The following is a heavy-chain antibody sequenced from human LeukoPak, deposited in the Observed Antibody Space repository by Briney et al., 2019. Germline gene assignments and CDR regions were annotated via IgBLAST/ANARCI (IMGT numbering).Heavy chain of an antibody. Sequence: GGSLRLSCAASGFTFSDYYMSWIRQAPGKGLEWVSYISSSGSTICYADSVKGRFTISRDNAKNSLYLQMNSLRAEDTAVYYCARWLFNGDYFDYWGQGTLVTVSS. J-gene: IGHJ4*02. D-gene: IGHD3-22*01. CDR3: ARWLFNGDYFDY. CDR2: ISSSGSTI. CDR1: GFTFSDYY. V-gene: IGHV3-11*01.